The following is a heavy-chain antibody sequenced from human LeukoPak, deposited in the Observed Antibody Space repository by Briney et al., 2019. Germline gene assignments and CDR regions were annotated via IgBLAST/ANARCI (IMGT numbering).Heavy chain of an antibody. J-gene: IGHJ3*01. Sequence: SETLSLTCAVQSGSFSAYHWSWVRQSPGKGLEWIGEISHGGSTTYNPSLRSRVSMSVDSSKNQFSLKLNSVTVADTAVYFCAGTDSLLYSGAAFDVWGQGTVVTVSS. CDR2: ISHGGST. D-gene: IGHD1-26*01. CDR1: SGSFSAYH. CDR3: AGTDSLLYSGAAFDV. V-gene: IGHV4-34*01.